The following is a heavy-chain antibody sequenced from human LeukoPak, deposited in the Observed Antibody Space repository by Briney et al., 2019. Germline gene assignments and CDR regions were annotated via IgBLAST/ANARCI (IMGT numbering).Heavy chain of an antibody. D-gene: IGHD3-3*01. V-gene: IGHV4-59*01. CDR2: IYYSGST. CDR3: ARTGYDFWSGSPKVFDP. Sequence: SETLSLTCTVSGGSISSYYWSWIRQPPGKGLEWIGYIYYSGSTNYNPSLKSRVTISVDTSKNQFSLKLSSVTAADTAVYYCARTGYDFWSGSPKVFDPWGQGTLVTVSS. J-gene: IGHJ5*02. CDR1: GGSISSYY.